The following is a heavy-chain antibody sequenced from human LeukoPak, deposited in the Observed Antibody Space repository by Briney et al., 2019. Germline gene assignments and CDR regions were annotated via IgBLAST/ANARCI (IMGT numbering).Heavy chain of an antibody. Sequence: GGSLRLSCAASGFTISSYGMHWVRQAPGKGLEWVAVIWYDGSNKYYADSVKGRFTISRDNAKNSLYLQMNSLRAEDTAVYYCAREMFTAPGTGDYWGQGTLVTVSS. J-gene: IGHJ4*02. D-gene: IGHD6-13*01. V-gene: IGHV3-33*01. CDR2: IWYDGSNK. CDR3: AREMFTAPGTGDY. CDR1: GFTISSYG.